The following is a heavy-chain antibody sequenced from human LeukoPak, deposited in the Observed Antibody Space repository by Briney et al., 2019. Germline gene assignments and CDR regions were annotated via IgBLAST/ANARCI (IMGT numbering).Heavy chain of an antibody. CDR1: GGSISSGGYS. J-gene: IGHJ5*02. V-gene: IGHV4-31*03. D-gene: IGHD3-10*01. CDR3: ARGWNYYGSGSYYKRSYNWFDP. CDR2: IYYSGST. Sequence: SQTLSLTCTVSGGSISSGGYSWSWIRQHPGKGLEWIGYIYYSGSTYYNPSLKSRVTISVDTSKNQFSLKLSSVTAADTAVYYCARGWNYYGSGSYYKRSYNWFDPWGQGTLVTVSS.